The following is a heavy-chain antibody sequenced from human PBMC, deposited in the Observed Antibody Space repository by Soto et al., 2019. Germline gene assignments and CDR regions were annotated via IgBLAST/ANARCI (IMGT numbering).Heavy chain of an antibody. Sequence: ASVKVSCKASGYTFTGHYIHWVRQAPEQGPEWMGEIGPESGATRYAQKFQGRVTMTRGMSITTVYMELNNLSPDDTAVYYCGRGRSGQIVVFYWGQGTQVTVS. CDR2: IGPESGAT. CDR1: GYTFTGHY. D-gene: IGHD5-12*01. J-gene: IGHJ4*02. V-gene: IGHV1-2*02. CDR3: GRGRSGQIVVFY.